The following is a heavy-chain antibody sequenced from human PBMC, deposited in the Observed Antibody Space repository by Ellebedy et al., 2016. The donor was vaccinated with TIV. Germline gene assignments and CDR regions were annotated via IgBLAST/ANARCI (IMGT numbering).Heavy chain of an antibody. CDR3: ARDPRKWARVGDAFDI. Sequence: SETLSLXXAVYGGSFSGYYWSWIRQPPGKGLEWIGEINHSGSTNYNPSLKSRVTISVDTSKNQFSLKLSSVTAADTAVYYCARDPRKWARVGDAFDIWGQGTMVTVSS. J-gene: IGHJ3*02. CDR1: GGSFSGYY. CDR2: INHSGST. V-gene: IGHV4-34*01. D-gene: IGHD1-26*01.